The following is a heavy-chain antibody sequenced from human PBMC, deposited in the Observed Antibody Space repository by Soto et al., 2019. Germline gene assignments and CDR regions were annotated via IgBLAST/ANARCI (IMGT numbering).Heavy chain of an antibody. V-gene: IGHV3-23*01. D-gene: IGHD1-1*01. CDR3: TKGGIPRRYNIPKVDFDY. Sequence: GGSLSLSRAAPWCIFRNYSMRLVRQAPGRGLEWVSAISGSGATTYYPDSVKGRFTISRDNSKNTLYLQMNNLRADDTAVYYCTKGGIPRRYNIPKVDFDYWGQGSLVTVSS. J-gene: IGHJ4*02. CDR1: WCIFRNYS. CDR2: ISGSGATT.